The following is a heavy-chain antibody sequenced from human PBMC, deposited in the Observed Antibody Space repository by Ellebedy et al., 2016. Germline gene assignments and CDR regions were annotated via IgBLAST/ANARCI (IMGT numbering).Heavy chain of an antibody. CDR2: IDSGGSS. CDR3: ATRRYGGFDV. CDR1: GFTVTNDY. J-gene: IGHJ3*01. Sequence: GGSLRLXXVASGFTVTNDYMTWVRQAPGKGLEWVSVIDSGGSSYYADSVKGRFTISRDSPKNTLYLQMNSLRAEDTAVYYCATRRYGGFDVWGQGTMVTVSS. V-gene: IGHV3-53*01. D-gene: IGHD4-23*01.